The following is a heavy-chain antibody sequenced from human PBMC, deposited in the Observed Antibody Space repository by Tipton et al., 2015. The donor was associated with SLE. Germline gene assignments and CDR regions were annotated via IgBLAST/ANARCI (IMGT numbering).Heavy chain of an antibody. V-gene: IGHV4-39*07. CDR2: HYYRGNT. CDR1: GGSISESFFY. J-gene: IGHJ4*02. CDR3: ARHTESVSYSALDS. Sequence: TLSLTCTVSGGSISESFFYRGWIRQPPGKGLEWTGSHYYRGNTHYNPSLKSRVTISVDTSKNQFYLNLNSVTAADTAVYYCARHTESVSYSALDSWGQGILLTVS. D-gene: IGHD1-26*01.